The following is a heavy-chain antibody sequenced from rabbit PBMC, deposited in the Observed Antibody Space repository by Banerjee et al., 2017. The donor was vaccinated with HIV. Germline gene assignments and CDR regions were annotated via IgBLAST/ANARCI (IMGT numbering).Heavy chain of an antibody. CDR1: GIDFSSNA. CDR2: IYSSNGDK. CDR3: GRDRDGDAGYGSLAL. Sequence: VKPEGSLTLSCKASGIDFSSNAMCWVRQAPGKGLELIACIYSSNGDKWYASWVNGRFTISRSTSLNTVDLKMTSLTVADTATYFCGRDRDGDAGYGSLALWGQGTLVTVS. V-gene: IGHV1S43*01. D-gene: IGHD6-1*01. J-gene: IGHJ4*01.